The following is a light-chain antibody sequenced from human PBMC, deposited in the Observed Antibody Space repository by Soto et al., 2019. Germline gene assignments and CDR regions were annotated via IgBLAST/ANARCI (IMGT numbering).Light chain of an antibody. CDR2: EVS. CDR1: SSDVGHYNR. J-gene: IGLJ2*01. CDR3: SLYTSTSSLI. Sequence: QSVLTQPPSVSGSPGQSVTISCTAPSSDVGHYNRVSWYQQSPGTAPKLIIYEVSSRPSGVPDRFSGSQSGNTASLTIFGLQAEDEADYYCSLYTSTSSLIFGGGTQLTVL. V-gene: IGLV2-18*01.